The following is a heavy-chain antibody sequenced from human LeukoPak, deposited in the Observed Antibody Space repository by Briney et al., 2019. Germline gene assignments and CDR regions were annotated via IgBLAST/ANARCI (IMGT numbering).Heavy chain of an antibody. CDR2: MNPNSGNT. D-gene: IGHD4-17*01. Sequence: GASVKVSCKXSGYTFTSYDINWVRQATRQGLEWRGWMNPNSGNTGYSQKFQGRVTMTRNTYISTAYMELSSLRSEDTAVYYCARGDGTGYYYYYYMDVWGKGTTVTVSS. CDR1: GYTFTSYD. V-gene: IGHV1-8*01. J-gene: IGHJ6*03. CDR3: ARGDGTGYYYYYYMDV.